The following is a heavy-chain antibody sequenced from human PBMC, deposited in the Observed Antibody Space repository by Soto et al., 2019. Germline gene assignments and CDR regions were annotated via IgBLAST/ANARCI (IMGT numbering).Heavy chain of an antibody. CDR1: GFTFSNYA. D-gene: IGHD1-1*01. CDR2: ISGSSTNT. CDR3: ATVGTIITTGIFDY. V-gene: IGHV3-23*01. Sequence: PGWSLRLSCAASGFTFSNYAMSWVRQAPGKGLEWVSIISGSSTNTSYAGSVKGRFTISRDNSKNTLYLQMNSLRAEDTAVYYCATVGTIITTGIFDYWGQGTLVTVSS. J-gene: IGHJ4*02.